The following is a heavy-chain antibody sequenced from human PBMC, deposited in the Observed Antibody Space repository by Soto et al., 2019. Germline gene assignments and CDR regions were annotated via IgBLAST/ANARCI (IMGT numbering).Heavy chain of an antibody. D-gene: IGHD5-12*01. Sequence: ASDPKLVNPAQTLTLTCTFSEFSRSTSGVGVGWIRQPPGKALEWLALIYWDDDKRYSPSLKSRLTITKDTSKNQVVLTMTNMDPVDAATYYCAHRYSGYDCWGQGTPVTVSS. CDR1: EFSRSTSGVG. J-gene: IGHJ4*02. V-gene: IGHV2-5*02. CDR3: AHRYSGYDC. CDR2: IYWDDDK.